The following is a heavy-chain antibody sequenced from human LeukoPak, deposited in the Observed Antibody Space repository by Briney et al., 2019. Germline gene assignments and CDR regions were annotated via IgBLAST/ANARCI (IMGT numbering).Heavy chain of an antibody. J-gene: IGHJ5*02. Sequence: SETLSLTCTVSGGSISSGSYYWSWIRQPAGKGLEWIGRIYTSGSTNYNPSLKSRVTISVDTSKNQFSLKLSSVTAADTAVYYCAREVTNESPVDPWGQGTLVTVSS. D-gene: IGHD4-11*01. CDR1: GGSISSGSYY. CDR2: IYTSGST. CDR3: AREVTNESPVDP. V-gene: IGHV4-61*02.